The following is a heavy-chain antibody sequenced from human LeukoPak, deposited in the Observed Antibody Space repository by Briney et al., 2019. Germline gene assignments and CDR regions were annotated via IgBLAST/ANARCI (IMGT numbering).Heavy chain of an antibody. Sequence: GGSLRLSCAASGFTFSNHWMTWVRQAPGKGLEWVANIKKDGSETRYVDSLKGRFTISRDNAKNSLYLQMNSLSAEDTAVYYCARWYYGSGSWVLDYWGQEPWSPSPQ. J-gene: IGHJ4*01. D-gene: IGHD3-10*01. CDR3: ARWYYGSGSWVLDY. CDR2: IKKDGSET. V-gene: IGHV3-7*05. CDR1: GFTFSNHW.